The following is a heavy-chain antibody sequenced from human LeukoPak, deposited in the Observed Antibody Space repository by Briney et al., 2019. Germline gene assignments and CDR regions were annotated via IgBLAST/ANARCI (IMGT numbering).Heavy chain of an antibody. CDR3: ATDTYYFDRSDPSRDY. J-gene: IGHJ4*02. CDR1: GFTFSTYN. CDR2: IDYGGSAI. Sequence: GGSLRLSCAASGFTFSTYNMNWARQPPGRGLEWVSYIDYGGSAIFYADSVKGRFTISRDNAGNSLYLQMNSLRVEDTALYYCATDTYYFDRSDPSRDYWGQGTLVSVSS. D-gene: IGHD3-22*01. V-gene: IGHV3-48*04.